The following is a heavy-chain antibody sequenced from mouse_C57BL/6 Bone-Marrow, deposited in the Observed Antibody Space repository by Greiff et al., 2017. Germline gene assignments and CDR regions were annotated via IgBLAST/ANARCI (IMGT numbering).Heavy chain of an antibody. Sequence: EVKVVGSGGGLVKPGGSLKLSCAASGFTFSDYGMHWVRQAPEKGLEWVAYISSGSSTIYYADTVKGRFTISRDNAKNTLFLQMTSLRSEDTAMYYCASAYAMDYWGQGTSVTVSS. J-gene: IGHJ4*01. CDR3: ASAYAMDY. V-gene: IGHV5-17*01. CDR2: ISSGSSTI. CDR1: GFTFSDYG.